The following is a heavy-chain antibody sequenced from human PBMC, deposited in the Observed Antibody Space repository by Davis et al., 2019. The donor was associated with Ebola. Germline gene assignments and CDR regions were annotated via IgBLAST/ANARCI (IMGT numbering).Heavy chain of an antibody. J-gene: IGHJ2*01. CDR3: AKDLKGQWADNFDL. CDR2: ISGSSSTT. CDR1: EFSFSSYV. V-gene: IGHV3-23*01. D-gene: IGHD6-19*01. Sequence: PGGSLRLSCAASEFSFSSYVMIWVRQAPGRGLDWVSAISGSSSTTYYADSVKGRFTISRDNSKDTMYLQMNRLRGEDTAIYYCAKDLKGQWADNFDLWGRGTLVTVSS.